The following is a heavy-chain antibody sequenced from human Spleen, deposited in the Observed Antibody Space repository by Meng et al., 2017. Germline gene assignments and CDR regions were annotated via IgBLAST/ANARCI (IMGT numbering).Heavy chain of an antibody. V-gene: IGHV1-2*06. CDR3: ARDEDISAAGKLFGDY. CDR1: GYTFPDYW. J-gene: IGHJ4*02. Sequence: QGQLVRSWAEVKKPGAPVTVSCKASGYTFPDYWLHWVRRAPGQGLEWMGRINPKSGDTHYAQRFQGRVTMTGDTSISTAYMELSGLRSDDTAMYYCARDEDISAAGKLFGDYWGQGTLVTVSS. CDR2: INPKSGDT. D-gene: IGHD6-25*01.